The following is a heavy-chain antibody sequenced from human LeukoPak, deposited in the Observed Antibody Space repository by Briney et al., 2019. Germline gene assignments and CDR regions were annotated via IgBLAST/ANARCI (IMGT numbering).Heavy chain of an antibody. J-gene: IGHJ4*02. D-gene: IGHD1-26*01. CDR1: GGSISSGSYY. CDR3: ARSPQGWEYYRGEFDY. CDR2: IYTSGST. V-gene: IGHV4-61*02. Sequence: SETLSLTCTVSGGSISSGSYYWSWIRQPAGKGLEWIGRIYTSGSTNYNPSLKSRVTISVDASKNQFSLKLSSVTAADTAVYCCARSPQGWEYYRGEFDYWGQGILVTVSS.